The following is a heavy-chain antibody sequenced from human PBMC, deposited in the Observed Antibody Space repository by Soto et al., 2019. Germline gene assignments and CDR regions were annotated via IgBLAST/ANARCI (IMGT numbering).Heavy chain of an antibody. V-gene: IGHV3-15*01. CDR3: ATDKTVAGSAGGMDV. Sequence: GGSLRLSCAASGFTSSNAWMSWVRQAPGKGLERVGRIKSKTDGGTTDYAAPVKGRFTISRDDSKNTLYLQMNSLKTEDTAVYYCATDKTVAGSAGGMDVWGQGTTVTVSS. J-gene: IGHJ6*02. CDR1: GFTSSNAW. D-gene: IGHD6-19*01. CDR2: IKSKTDGGTT.